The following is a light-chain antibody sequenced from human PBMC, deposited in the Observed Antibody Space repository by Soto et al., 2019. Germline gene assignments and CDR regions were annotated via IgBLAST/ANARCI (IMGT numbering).Light chain of an antibody. CDR1: QNVHKY. CDR3: QQSYVSPWT. Sequence: DIQMTQSPSSLSASVGDRVTISCRSSQNVHKYLNWYQQRPGKAPKLLVYEAFTLETGVSSRFSGSGSGTDFPLSIGSLQPEDIATYYCQQSYVSPWTFGQGTKVEI. J-gene: IGKJ1*01. V-gene: IGKV1-39*01. CDR2: EAF.